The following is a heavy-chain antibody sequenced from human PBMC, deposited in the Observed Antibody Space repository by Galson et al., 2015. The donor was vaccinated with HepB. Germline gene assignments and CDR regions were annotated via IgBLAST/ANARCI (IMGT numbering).Heavy chain of an antibody. Sequence: SVKVSCKASGGTFSSYAISWVRLASGPGLEWMGGIIPTFGTANYAQKFQGRVTITADESTSPAYMELSSLRSEDTAVYYCARVPANGVSGGDCPAAGMDVWGQGTTVTVSS. V-gene: IGHV1-69*13. D-gene: IGHD2-21*02. J-gene: IGHJ6*02. CDR1: GGTFSSYA. CDR3: ARVPANGVSGGDCPAAGMDV. CDR2: IIPTFGTA.